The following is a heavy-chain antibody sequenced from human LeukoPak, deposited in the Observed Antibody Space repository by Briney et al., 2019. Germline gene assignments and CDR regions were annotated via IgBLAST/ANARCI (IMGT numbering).Heavy chain of an antibody. V-gene: IGHV3-21*01. CDR1: GFTFSSYS. CDR2: ISSSSSYI. Sequence: PGGSLRLSCAASGFTFSSYSMNWVRQAPGKGLEWVSSISSSSSYIYYADSVKGRFTISRDNAKNSLYLQMNSLRAEDTAVYYCARESRDGYNYVFDYWGQGTLVTVSS. D-gene: IGHD5-24*01. J-gene: IGHJ4*02. CDR3: ARESRDGYNYVFDY.